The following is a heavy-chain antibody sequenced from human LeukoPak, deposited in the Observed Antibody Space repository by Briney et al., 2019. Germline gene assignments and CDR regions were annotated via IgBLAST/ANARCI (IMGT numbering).Heavy chain of an antibody. V-gene: IGHV3-21*01. CDR2: ISSSRSYI. CDR3: ARTSDTSGRLYSYFDL. CDR1: GFTFSSYS. Sequence: GGSLRLSCAASGFTFSSYSMNWVRQAPGKGLEWVSAISSSRSYIYYADSVKGRFTISRDNAKKSLYLQMNSLRAEDTAVYYCARTSDTSGRLYSYFDLWGRGTLVTVSS. J-gene: IGHJ2*01. D-gene: IGHD3-22*01.